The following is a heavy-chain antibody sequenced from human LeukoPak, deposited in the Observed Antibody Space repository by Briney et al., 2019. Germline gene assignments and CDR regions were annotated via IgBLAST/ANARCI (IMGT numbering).Heavy chain of an antibody. D-gene: IGHD3-22*01. J-gene: IGHJ4*02. CDR2: ISYDGSNK. Sequence: PGRSLRLSCAASGFTFSSYAMHWVRQAPGKGLEWVAVISYDGSNKYYADSVKGRFTISRDNSKNTLYLQMNSLRAEDTAVYYCARARALINAFDYWGQGTLVTVSS. CDR3: ARARALINAFDY. CDR1: GFTFSSYA. V-gene: IGHV3-30*04.